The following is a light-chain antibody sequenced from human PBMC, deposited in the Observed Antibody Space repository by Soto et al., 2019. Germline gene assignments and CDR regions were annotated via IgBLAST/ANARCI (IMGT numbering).Light chain of an antibody. CDR3: SSYTTSSTPLYG. J-gene: IGLJ1*01. CDR1: SSDVGSYNL. Sequence: QSALTQPASVSGSPGQSITISCTGTSSDVGSYNLVSWYQQHPGKAPKLMIYEVSKRPSGVSNRFSGSKSGNTASLTISGLQAEDEADYSCSSYTTSSTPLYGFGTGTKLTVL. CDR2: EVS. V-gene: IGLV2-14*02.